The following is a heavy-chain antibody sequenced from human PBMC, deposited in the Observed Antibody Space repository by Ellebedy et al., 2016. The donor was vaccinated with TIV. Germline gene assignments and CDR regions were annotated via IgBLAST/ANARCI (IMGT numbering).Heavy chain of an antibody. Sequence: ETLSLTCTVSGGSISNYYWSWVRQAPGKGLEWVSVIYSGGSTYYADSVKGRFTISRDNAKNTLYLQINSLRAEDTAIYYCSNVEWYRSAYWGQGTLVTVSS. V-gene: IGHV3-53*01. CDR1: GGSISNYY. D-gene: IGHD2-8*01. CDR2: IYSGGST. J-gene: IGHJ4*02. CDR3: SNVEWYRSAY.